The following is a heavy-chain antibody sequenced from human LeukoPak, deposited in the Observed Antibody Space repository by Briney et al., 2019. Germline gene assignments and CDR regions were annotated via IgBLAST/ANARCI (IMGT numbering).Heavy chain of an antibody. Sequence: GGSLRLSCAASGFTLSYSWLSWVRRAPGKGLEWVASIKEDGSEKYYVDSVKGRFTISRDNAKNSLYLQMNSLRAEDTAVYYCARLSTGWYGHFDFWGQGTLVTVSS. J-gene: IGHJ4*02. D-gene: IGHD6-13*01. CDR3: ARLSTGWYGHFDF. CDR2: IKEDGSEK. V-gene: IGHV3-7*03. CDR1: GFTLSYSW.